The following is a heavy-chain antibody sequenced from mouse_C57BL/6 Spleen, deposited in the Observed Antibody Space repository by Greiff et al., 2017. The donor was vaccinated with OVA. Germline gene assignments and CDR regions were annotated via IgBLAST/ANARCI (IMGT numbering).Heavy chain of an antibody. Sequence: QVQLQQSGAELVKPGASVKISCKASGYAFSRYWMNWVKQRPGKGLEWIGQLYPGDGDTNYNGKFKGKATLTADKSSSTAYMQLSSLTSEDSAVYFWARAGTGTPDYVDDWGQGTTLTVSS. CDR3: ARAGTGTPDYVDD. V-gene: IGHV1-80*01. CDR2: LYPGDGDT. J-gene: IGHJ2*01. D-gene: IGHD4-1*01. CDR1: GYAFSRYW.